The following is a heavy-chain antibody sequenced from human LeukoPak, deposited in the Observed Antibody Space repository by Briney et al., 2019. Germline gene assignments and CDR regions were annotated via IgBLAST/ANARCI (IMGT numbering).Heavy chain of an antibody. CDR1: GFTFSSYS. D-gene: IGHD2-21*01. J-gene: IGHJ3*02. Sequence: GGSLRLSCAASGFTFSSYSMNWVRQAPGKGLEWVSHISSSSSTIYYADSVEGRFTISRDNAKNTLYLQMNSLRAEDTAVYYCAKEGHTAHAFDIWGQGTMVTVSS. CDR2: ISSSSSTI. CDR3: AKEGHTAHAFDI. V-gene: IGHV3-48*01.